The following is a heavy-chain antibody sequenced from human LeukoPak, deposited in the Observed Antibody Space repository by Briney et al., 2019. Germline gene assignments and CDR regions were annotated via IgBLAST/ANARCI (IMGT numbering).Heavy chain of an antibody. D-gene: IGHD6-6*01. J-gene: IGHJ4*02. V-gene: IGHV3-30*02. Sequence: PGGSLRLSCAASRFTFNTYGMHWVRQAPGKGLEWVAFTRYDGSDRYYADSVKGRFTISRDNSKNTLYLQMNSLRAEDTAVYYCARRIAARPDYFDYWGQGTLVTVSS. CDR1: RFTFNTYG. CDR3: ARRIAARPDYFDY. CDR2: TRYDGSDR.